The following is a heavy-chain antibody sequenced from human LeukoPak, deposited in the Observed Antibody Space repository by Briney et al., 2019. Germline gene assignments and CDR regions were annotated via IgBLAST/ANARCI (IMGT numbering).Heavy chain of an antibody. CDR3: ARDSSPDYGDYGVAAGMDV. V-gene: IGHV4-31*03. CDR2: IYYSGST. Sequence: SETLSLTCTVSGGSISSGGYYWSWIRQHPGKGLEWIGYIYYSGSTYYNPSLKSRVTISVDTSKNQSSLKLSSVTAADTAVYYCARDSSPDYGDYGVAAGMDVWGKGTTVTVSS. CDR1: GGSISSGGYY. J-gene: IGHJ6*04. D-gene: IGHD4-17*01.